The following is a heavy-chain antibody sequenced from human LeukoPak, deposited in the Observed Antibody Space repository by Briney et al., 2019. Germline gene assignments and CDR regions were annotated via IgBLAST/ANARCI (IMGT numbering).Heavy chain of an antibody. V-gene: IGHV1-2*02. Sequence: GASVKVSCKASGYTFTGYYMHWVRQAPGQGLEWMGWINPNSGGTNYAQKFQGRVTMTRDTSISTAYMELSRLRSDDTAVYYCARDGAGDRYSSSSGWFDPWGQGTLVTVSS. CDR1: GYTFTGYY. D-gene: IGHD6-6*01. CDR2: INPNSGGT. CDR3: ARDGAGDRYSSSSGWFDP. J-gene: IGHJ5*02.